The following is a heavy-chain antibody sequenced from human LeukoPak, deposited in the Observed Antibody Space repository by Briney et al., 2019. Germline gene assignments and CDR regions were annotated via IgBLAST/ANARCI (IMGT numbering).Heavy chain of an antibody. CDR1: GFTFSDHY. CDR2: TRNKANSYTT. Sequence: GGSLRLSCAASGFTFSDHYMDWVRQAPGKGLEWVGRTRNKANSYTTEYAASVKGRFTISRDDSKSSLYLQMNSLRTEDTAVYYCAKDGYPLGYCSSTSCPYYFNYWGQGTLVTVSS. J-gene: IGHJ4*02. V-gene: IGHV3-72*01. D-gene: IGHD2-2*01. CDR3: AKDGYPLGYCSSTSCPYYFNY.